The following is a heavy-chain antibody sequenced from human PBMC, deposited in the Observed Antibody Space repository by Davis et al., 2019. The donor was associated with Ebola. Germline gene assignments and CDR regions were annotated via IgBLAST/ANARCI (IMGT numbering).Heavy chain of an antibody. CDR1: GFTFSSYA. CDR3: AKPLRFLEWLLFGY. CDR2: ISGSGGST. Sequence: GESLKISCAASGFTFSSYAMSWVRQAPGKGLEWVSAISGSGGSTYYADSVKGRFTISRDNSKNTLYLQMNSLRAEDTAVYYCAKPLRFLEWLLFGYWGQGTLVTVSS. J-gene: IGHJ4*02. V-gene: IGHV3-23*01. D-gene: IGHD3-3*01.